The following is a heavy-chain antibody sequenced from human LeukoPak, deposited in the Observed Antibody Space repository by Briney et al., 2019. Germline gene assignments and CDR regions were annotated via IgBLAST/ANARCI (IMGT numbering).Heavy chain of an antibody. V-gene: IGHV1-46*01. J-gene: IGHJ4*02. CDR2: INPSGGST. Sequence: ASVKVSCKASGYTFTSYYMHWVRQAPGQGLEWMGIINPSGGSTSYAQKFQGRVTMTRDTSTSTLYMELSSLRPEDTAVYYCARDGWSEMGTILREVVSDYWGQGTLVTVSS. CDR1: GYTFTSYY. CDR3: ARDGWSEMGTILREVVSDY. D-gene: IGHD5-24*01.